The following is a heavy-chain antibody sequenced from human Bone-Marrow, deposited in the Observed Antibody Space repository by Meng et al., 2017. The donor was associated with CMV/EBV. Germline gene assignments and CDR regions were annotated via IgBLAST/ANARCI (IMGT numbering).Heavy chain of an antibody. CDR3: TRRADIVEIPGVARKAHHFVF. CDR2: TFHSGST. V-gene: IGHV4-4*02. D-gene: IGHD2-2*01. J-gene: IGHJ4*02. CDR1: SANW. Sequence: SANWWAWVRQPPGKGLEWIGETFHSGSTNYNPSLKSRVTISIDNSKNQFSLRLNSVTAADTAVYYCTRRADIVEIPGVARKAHHFVFWGQGILVTVSS.